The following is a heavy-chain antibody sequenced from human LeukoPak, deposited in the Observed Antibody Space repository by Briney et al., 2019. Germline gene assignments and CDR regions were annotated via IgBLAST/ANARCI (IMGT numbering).Heavy chain of an antibody. V-gene: IGHV1-18*03. D-gene: IGHD6-13*01. CDR2: ISAYDGNT. CDR3: ARDKVIASAGTPNWFDP. CDR1: GYTFTNYG. Sequence: ASVKVSCKASGYTFTNYGISWVRQAPGQGLEWMGWISAYDGNTNYLQKFQGRVTMTTDTATSTAYMEPRSLRSDDMAVYYCARDKVIASAGTPNWFDPWGQGTLVTVSS. J-gene: IGHJ5*02.